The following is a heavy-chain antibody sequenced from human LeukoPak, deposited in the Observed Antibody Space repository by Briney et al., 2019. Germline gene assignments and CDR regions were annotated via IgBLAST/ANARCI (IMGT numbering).Heavy chain of an antibody. Sequence: PSETPSLTCTVSGGSISSGSYYWSWIRQPAGKGLEWIGRIYTSGSTNYNPSLKSRVTISVDTSKNQFSLKLSSVTAADAAVYYCARDDCSYDAFDIWGQGTMVTVSS. CDR2: IYTSGST. CDR3: ARDDCSYDAFDI. CDR1: GGSISSGSYY. J-gene: IGHJ3*02. V-gene: IGHV4-61*02. D-gene: IGHD2-15*01.